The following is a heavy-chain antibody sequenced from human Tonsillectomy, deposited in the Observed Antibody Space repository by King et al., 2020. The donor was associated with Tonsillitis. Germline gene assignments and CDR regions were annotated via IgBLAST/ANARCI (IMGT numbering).Heavy chain of an antibody. Sequence: VQLQQWGAGLLKPSETLSLTCAVYGGSFSGYYWSWIRQPPGKGLEWIGEINHSGSTNYNPSLKSRVTISVDTSKNQFSLKLSSVTAADTAVYYCARSTLDYDYVWGSYRPKYPFDYWGQGTLVIVSS. D-gene: IGHD3-16*02. CDR2: INHSGST. CDR1: GGSFSGYY. V-gene: IGHV4-34*01. J-gene: IGHJ4*02. CDR3: ARSTLDYDYVWGSYRPKYPFDY.